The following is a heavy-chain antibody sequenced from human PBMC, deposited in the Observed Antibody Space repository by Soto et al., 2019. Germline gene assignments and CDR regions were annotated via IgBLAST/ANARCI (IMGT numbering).Heavy chain of an antibody. CDR3: AESNLLRFSTY. D-gene: IGHD3-3*01. Sequence: GGSLRLSCAASGFTFSSYAMSWVRQAPGKGLEWVSAISGSGGSTYYADSVKGRFTISRDNSKNTLYLQMNSLRAEDTAVYYCAESNLLRFSTYWGQGTLVTVSS. CDR1: GFTFSSYA. CDR2: ISGSGGST. J-gene: IGHJ4*02. V-gene: IGHV3-23*01.